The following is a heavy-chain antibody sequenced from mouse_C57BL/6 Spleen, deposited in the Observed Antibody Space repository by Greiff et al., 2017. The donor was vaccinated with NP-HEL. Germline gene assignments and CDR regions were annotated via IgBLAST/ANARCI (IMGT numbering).Heavy chain of an antibody. Sequence: QVQLQQPGAELVMPGASVKLSCKASGYTFTSYWMHWVKQRPGQGLEWIGEIDPSDSYTNYNQKFKGKSTLTVAKSSSTAYMQLSSLTSEDAAVYDCASRRGAQAAWLAYWGQGTLVTVSA. J-gene: IGHJ3*01. D-gene: IGHD3-2*02. CDR1: GYTFTSYW. V-gene: IGHV1-69*01. CDR2: IDPSDSYT. CDR3: ASRRGAQAAWLAY.